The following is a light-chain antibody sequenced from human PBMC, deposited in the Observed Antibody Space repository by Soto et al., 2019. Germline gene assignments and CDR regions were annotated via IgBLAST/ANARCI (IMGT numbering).Light chain of an antibody. J-gene: IGLJ1*01. CDR2: DVS. CDR3: CSYAGSYRG. V-gene: IGLV2-11*01. Sequence: QSALTQPRSVSGSPGQSVTISCTGTSSDVGGYNYVSWYQQHPGKAPKLMIYDVSKRPSGVPDRFSGSKSGNTASLTISGLQAEDEADYYCCSYAGSYRGFGTGTKVTVL. CDR1: SSDVGGYNY.